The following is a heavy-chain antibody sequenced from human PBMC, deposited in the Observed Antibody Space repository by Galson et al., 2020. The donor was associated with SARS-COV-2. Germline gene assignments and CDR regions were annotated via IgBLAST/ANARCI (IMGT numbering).Heavy chain of an antibody. CDR1: RFAFSTYG. D-gene: IGHD6-19*01. Sequence: GESLKISCAASRFAFSTYGMTWVRQAPGKGLEWVSSISSNSHYIYYADSVKGRFTISRDNAKNSLYLQMNSLRADDTAVYYCARSKPYNSGWSTFQLYAFDIWGQGTMVTVSS. CDR3: ARSKPYNSGWSTFQLYAFDI. J-gene: IGHJ3*02. V-gene: IGHV3-21*01. CDR2: ISSNSHYI.